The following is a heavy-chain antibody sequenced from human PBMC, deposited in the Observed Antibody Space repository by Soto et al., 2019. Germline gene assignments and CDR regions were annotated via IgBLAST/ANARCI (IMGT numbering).Heavy chain of an antibody. Sequence: QGQLQESGPGLLKPSETLSLTCSVSGGSVRNKPYYWSWIRHPPWKRLEWIGYVSYSGTTNYNPSLQSRVTISVDLSKNQYSLRPSSVTTADTALYYCARTTAVPNTLRSRYFFDYWGQGTLVTVSS. CDR1: GGSVRNKPYY. CDR2: VSYSGTT. J-gene: IGHJ4*02. D-gene: IGHD4-17*01. CDR3: ARTTAVPNTLRSRYFFDY. V-gene: IGHV4-61*01.